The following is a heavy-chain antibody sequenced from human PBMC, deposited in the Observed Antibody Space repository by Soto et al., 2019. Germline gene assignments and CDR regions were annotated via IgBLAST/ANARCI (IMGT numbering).Heavy chain of an antibody. V-gene: IGHV4-59*01. CDR1: GGSISSYY. J-gene: IGHJ3*01. D-gene: IGHD2-21*01. Sequence: QVQLQESGPELVKPSETLSLTCTVSGGSISSYYWSWIRQPPGKGLEWIGYIYYSGSTNYNPSLQSRVTISVDTSKKQFALKLSSVTAADTAVYYCARVCGGAFDFWGQGTMVTVSS. CDR3: ARVCGGAFDF. CDR2: IYYSGST.